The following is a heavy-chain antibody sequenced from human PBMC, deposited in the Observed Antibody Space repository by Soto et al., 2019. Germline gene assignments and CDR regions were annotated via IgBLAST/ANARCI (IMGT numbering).Heavy chain of an antibody. Sequence: ASVKVSCEASGYTFTAYYIHWVRRAPGQGLEWMGWINPNTGDTNYAQKFQGWVTMTRDTSINTAYMELSRLRSDDTAVYFCARDEVNYYERSGSYYYYYGMDVWGQGTTVTVSS. J-gene: IGHJ6*02. CDR3: ARDEVNYYERSGSYYYYYGMDV. D-gene: IGHD3-22*01. V-gene: IGHV1-2*04. CDR1: GYTFTAYY. CDR2: INPNTGDT.